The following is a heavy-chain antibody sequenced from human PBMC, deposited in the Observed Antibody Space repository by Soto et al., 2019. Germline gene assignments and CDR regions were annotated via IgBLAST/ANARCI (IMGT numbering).Heavy chain of an antibody. CDR3: AKDLSLLWFGDDAFDI. CDR2: ISGSGGST. Sequence: PGGSLILSCAASGFTFSSYAMSWVRQAPGKGLEWVSAISGSGGSTYYADSVKGRFTISRDNSKNTLYLQMNSLRAEDTAVYYCAKDLSLLWFGDDAFDIWGQGTMVTV. J-gene: IGHJ3*02. CDR1: GFTFSSYA. D-gene: IGHD3-10*01. V-gene: IGHV3-23*01.